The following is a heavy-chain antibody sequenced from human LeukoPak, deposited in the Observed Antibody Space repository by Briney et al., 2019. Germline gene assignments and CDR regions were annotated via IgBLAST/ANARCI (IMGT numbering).Heavy chain of an antibody. J-gene: IGHJ3*02. V-gene: IGHV1-2*02. D-gene: IGHD3-16*02. Sequence: ASVKVSCKSFGYTFTGYYIHWVRQAPGQGLEWMGWINPNSGDTNYAQKFQGRVTMTRDTSISTAYMELSRLRSDNTAVYYCARGTYRDADAFDIWGQGKMVTVSS. CDR2: INPNSGDT. CDR3: ARGTYRDADAFDI. CDR1: GYTFTGYY.